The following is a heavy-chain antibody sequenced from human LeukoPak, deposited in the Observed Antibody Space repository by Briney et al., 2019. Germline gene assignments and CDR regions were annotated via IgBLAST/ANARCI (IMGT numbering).Heavy chain of an antibody. V-gene: IGHV3-11*04. CDR3: ARARRVVVPAATADY. CDR2: ISSSGSTI. J-gene: IGHJ4*02. Sequence: GGSLRLSCAASGFTLSDYYMSWIRQAPGKGLEWVSYISSSGSTIYYADSVKGRFTISRDNAKNSLYLQMNSLRAEDTAVYYCARARRVVVPAATADYWGQGTLVTVSS. D-gene: IGHD2-2*01. CDR1: GFTLSDYY.